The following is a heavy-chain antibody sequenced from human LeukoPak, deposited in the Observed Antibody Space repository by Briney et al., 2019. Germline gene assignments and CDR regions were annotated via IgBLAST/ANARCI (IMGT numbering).Heavy chain of an antibody. Sequence: GGSLRLSCAASGFTFSSYGMHWVRQAPGKGLEWVAVISYDGSNKYYADSVKGRFTISRDNSKNTLYLQMNSLRAEDTAVYYCAKGYSSGWYGGGDAFDIWGQGTMVTVSS. CDR2: ISYDGSNK. CDR3: AKGYSSGWYGGGDAFDI. D-gene: IGHD6-19*01. CDR1: GFTFSSYG. J-gene: IGHJ3*02. V-gene: IGHV3-30*18.